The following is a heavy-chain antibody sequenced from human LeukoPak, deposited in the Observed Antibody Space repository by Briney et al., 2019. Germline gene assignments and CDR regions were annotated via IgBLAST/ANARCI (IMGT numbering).Heavy chain of an antibody. CDR3: ARETPYYYGSGSPYY. Sequence: SETLSLTCTVSGGSINSYWSWIRQPPGKGLEWIGGVNYGESTNYNPSLKSRVTISVDTSKNQFSLKLSSVTAADTAVYYCARETPYYYGSGSPYYWGQGTLVTVSS. CDR1: GGSINSY. D-gene: IGHD3-10*01. J-gene: IGHJ4*02. V-gene: IGHV4-34*01. CDR2: VNYGEST.